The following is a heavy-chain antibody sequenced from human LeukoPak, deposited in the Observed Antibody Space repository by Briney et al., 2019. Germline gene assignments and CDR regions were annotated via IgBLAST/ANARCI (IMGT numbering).Heavy chain of an antibody. CDR1: GASFSGYY. CDR3: ARGTLGYCSSTSCHNWFDP. V-gene: IGHV4-34*01. CDR2: INHSGST. J-gene: IGHJ5*02. Sequence: PSETLSLTCAVYGASFSGYYWSWIRQPPGKGLEWLGEINHSGSTNYNPSLKSRVTISVDTSKNQFSLKLSSVTAADTAVYYCARGTLGYCSSTSCHNWFDPWGQGTLVTVSS. D-gene: IGHD2-2*01.